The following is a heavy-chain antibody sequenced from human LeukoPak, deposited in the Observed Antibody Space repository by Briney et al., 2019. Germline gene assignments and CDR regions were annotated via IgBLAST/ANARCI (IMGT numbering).Heavy chain of an antibody. V-gene: IGHV3-30-3*01. CDR1: GFTFSSYA. Sequence: QPGRSLRLSCAASGFTFSSYAMHWVRQAPGKGLEWVAVISYDGSNKYYADSVKGRFTISRDNSKNTLYLQMNSLRAEDTAVYYCARSPVVVAATNRPFGYWGQGTLVTVSS. CDR3: ARSPVVVAATNRPFGY. D-gene: IGHD2-15*01. CDR2: ISYDGSNK. J-gene: IGHJ4*02.